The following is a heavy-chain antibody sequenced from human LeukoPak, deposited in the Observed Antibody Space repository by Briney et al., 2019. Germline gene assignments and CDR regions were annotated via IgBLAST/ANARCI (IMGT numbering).Heavy chain of an antibody. J-gene: IGHJ6*04. CDR3: ARSPIVPAAIGGMDV. CDR1: GGSISSGGYY. D-gene: IGHD2-2*01. Sequence: SQTLSLTCTVSGGSISSGGYYWSWIRQHPGKGLEWIEYIYYSGSTYYNPSLKSRVTISVDTSKNQFSLKLSSVTAADTAVYYCARSPIVPAAIGGMDVWGKGTTVTVSS. V-gene: IGHV4-31*03. CDR2: IYYSGST.